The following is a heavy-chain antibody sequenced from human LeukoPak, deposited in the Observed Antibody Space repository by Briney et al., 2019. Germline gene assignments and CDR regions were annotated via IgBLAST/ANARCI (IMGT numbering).Heavy chain of an antibody. D-gene: IGHD5-12*01. J-gene: IGHJ4*02. CDR1: GFTVSSNY. CDR3: AREPRGSYGGYGVGGDY. CDR2: IYSGGST. Sequence: GGSLRLSCAASGFTVSSNYMSWVRQAPGKGLEWVSVIYSGGSTYYADSVKGRFTISRDNSKNTLYLQMNSLRAEDTAVYYCAREPRGSYGGYGVGGDYRGQGTLVTVSS. V-gene: IGHV3-66*02.